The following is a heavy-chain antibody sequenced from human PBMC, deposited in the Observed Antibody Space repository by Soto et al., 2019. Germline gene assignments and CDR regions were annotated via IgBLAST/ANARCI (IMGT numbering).Heavy chain of an antibody. D-gene: IGHD4-17*01. CDR3: ARGDATNIVVTTYYAMDV. Sequence: QVQLVQSGAEVKKPGSSVKVSCKASGGSLSNYGISWVRQAPGQGLEWMGGIIPVFGTANYAQKFQGRVTITADESTNIVYMDVTSLRSEATAVYYCARGDATNIVVTTYYAMDVWGQGTTVTVSS. CDR1: GGSLSNYG. CDR2: IIPVFGTA. J-gene: IGHJ6*02. V-gene: IGHV1-69*12.